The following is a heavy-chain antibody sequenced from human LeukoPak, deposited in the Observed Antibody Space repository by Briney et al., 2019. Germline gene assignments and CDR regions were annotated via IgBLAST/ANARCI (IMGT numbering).Heavy chain of an antibody. CDR3: ARDLWLLYNFLDY. V-gene: IGHV1-2*02. Sequence: ASVKVSCKASGYTFSDYYIHWVRQAPGQGLEWMGWISPKSGDTTYGEKFQGRVTMTRDSSISTVYMELSGLKADDTAVYFCARDLWLLYNFLDYWGQGTLVTVSS. J-gene: IGHJ4*02. D-gene: IGHD3-3*01. CDR2: ISPKSGDT. CDR1: GYTFSDYY.